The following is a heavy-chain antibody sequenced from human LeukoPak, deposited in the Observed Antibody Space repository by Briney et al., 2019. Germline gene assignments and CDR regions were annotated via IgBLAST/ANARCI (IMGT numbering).Heavy chain of an antibody. D-gene: IGHD3-10*01. CDR2: IRYDGSNK. CDR1: GFTFSSYG. J-gene: IGHJ4*02. CDR3: AKVKRRMVRGVIIPPLDY. Sequence: PGGSLRLSCAASGFTFSSYGMHWVRQAPGKGLEWVAFIRYDGSNKYYADSVKGRFTISRDNSKNTLYLQMNSLRAEDTAVYYCAKVKRRMVRGVIIPPLDYWGQGTLVTVSS. V-gene: IGHV3-30*02.